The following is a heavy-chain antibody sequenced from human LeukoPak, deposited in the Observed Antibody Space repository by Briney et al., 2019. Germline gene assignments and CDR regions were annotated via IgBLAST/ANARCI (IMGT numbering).Heavy chain of an antibody. CDR1: GFTVSSNY. D-gene: IGHD3-22*01. CDR3: ARGTRPDSSGYTYYYYGMDV. J-gene: IGHJ6*02. V-gene: IGHV3-21*01. CDR2: ISSSSLYI. Sequence: GGSLRLSCAASGFTVSSNYMSWVRQAPGKGLEWVASISSSSLYIYHADSVKGRFIISRDNAKTSLFLQMNSLRADDTAVYFCARGTRPDSSGYTYYYYGMDVWGQGTTVTVSS.